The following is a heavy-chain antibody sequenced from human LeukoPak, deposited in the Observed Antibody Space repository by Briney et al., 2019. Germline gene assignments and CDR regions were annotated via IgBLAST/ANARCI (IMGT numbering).Heavy chain of an antibody. D-gene: IGHD3-10*01. Sequence: GGSLRLSCAASGFSFSSYEMNWVRQAPGKGLEWVGRIRSKANSYATAYAASVKGRFTISRDDSKNTAYLQMNSLKTEDTAVYYCTSPMANNDYWGQGTLVTVSS. J-gene: IGHJ4*02. CDR1: GFSFSSYE. V-gene: IGHV3-73*01. CDR2: IRSKANSYAT. CDR3: TSPMANNDY.